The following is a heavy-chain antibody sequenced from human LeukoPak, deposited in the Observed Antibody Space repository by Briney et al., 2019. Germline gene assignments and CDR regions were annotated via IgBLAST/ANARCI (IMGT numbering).Heavy chain of an antibody. J-gene: IGHJ4*02. V-gene: IGHV3-7*03. Sequence: GGSLRLSCAASEFTFSTYWMTWVRQAPGKGLEWVADIKQDGSEKYYVDSVKGRFTISRQNAKNSLFLQMNSLRADDTAVYYCARRAGAYSHPYDYWGQGTLVTVSS. CDR3: ARRAGAYSHPYDY. CDR1: EFTFSTYW. CDR2: IKQDGSEK. D-gene: IGHD4/OR15-4a*01.